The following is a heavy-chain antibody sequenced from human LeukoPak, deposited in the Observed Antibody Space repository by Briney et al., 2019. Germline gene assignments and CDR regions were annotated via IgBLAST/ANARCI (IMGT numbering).Heavy chain of an antibody. J-gene: IGHJ4*02. CDR3: AKIEITGTLFDY. V-gene: IGHV3-33*06. CDR2: IWYDGSNK. Sequence: PGRSLRLSCAASGFTFSSYGMHWVRQAPGEGLEWVAVIWYDGSNKYYADSVKGRFTISRDNSKNTLYLQMNSLRAEDTAVYYCAKIEITGTLFDYWGQGTLVTVSS. CDR1: GFTFSSYG. D-gene: IGHD1-20*01.